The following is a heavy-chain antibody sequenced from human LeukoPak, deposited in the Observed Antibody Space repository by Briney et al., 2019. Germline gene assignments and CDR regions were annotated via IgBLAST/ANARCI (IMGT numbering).Heavy chain of an antibody. CDR2: VSYNGDIT. CDR1: GVTFDSYA. CDR3: AKDLYSSSWYNFDY. D-gene: IGHD6-13*01. Sequence: GRSLRLSCAASGVTFDSYAMTWVRQAPGKGLEWVSTVSYNGDITFYADSVKGRFTISRDNSKNTLYLQMNSLRAEDAAVYYCAKDLYSSSWYNFDYWGQGTLVTVSS. J-gene: IGHJ4*02. V-gene: IGHV3-23*01.